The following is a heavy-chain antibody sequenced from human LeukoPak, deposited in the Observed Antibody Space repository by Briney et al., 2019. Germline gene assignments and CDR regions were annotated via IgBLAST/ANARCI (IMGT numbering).Heavy chain of an antibody. V-gene: IGHV4-38-2*02. CDR2: IYYSGST. CDR3: ARDIRLIAAGIYYFDY. Sequence: SETLSLTCTVSGYSISSSYYWGWIRQPPGKGLEWIGSIYYSGSTYYNPSLKSRVTISVDTSKNQFSLKLSSVTAADTAVYYCARDIRLIAAGIYYFDYWGQGTLVTVSS. CDR1: GYSISSSYY. D-gene: IGHD2-15*01. J-gene: IGHJ4*02.